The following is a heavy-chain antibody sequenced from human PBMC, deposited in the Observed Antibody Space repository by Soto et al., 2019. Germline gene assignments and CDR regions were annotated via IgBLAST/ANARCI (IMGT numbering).Heavy chain of an antibody. Sequence: QVQLQESGPGLVKPSQTLSLTCTVSGGSISSGGYYWSWIRQHPGKGLEWIGYIYYSGSTYYNPSLKSRVTMSVYTSKNQFSLTLSSVTAADTAVYYCARVDGTANHFDYWGQGTLVTVSS. V-gene: IGHV4-31*03. J-gene: IGHJ4*02. CDR3: ARVDGTANHFDY. CDR1: GGSISSGGYY. CDR2: IYYSGST. D-gene: IGHD2-21*02.